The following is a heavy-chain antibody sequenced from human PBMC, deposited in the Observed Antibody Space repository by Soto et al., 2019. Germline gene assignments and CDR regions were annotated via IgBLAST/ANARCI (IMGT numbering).Heavy chain of an antibody. D-gene: IGHD2-2*01. CDR2: IYYTGKT. CDR3: GRDLTSNANCIDP. J-gene: IGHJ5*02. V-gene: IGHV4-30-4*01. CDR1: GDYIHVGGYY. Sequence: SETLSLTCSVSGDYIHVGGYYWTWIRQRPGKGLEWMGYIYYTGKTYYNPSLESRLTMSVDRPKNQFSLRLTSVTAADTAVYFCGRDLTSNANCIDPWGQGTLVTVSS.